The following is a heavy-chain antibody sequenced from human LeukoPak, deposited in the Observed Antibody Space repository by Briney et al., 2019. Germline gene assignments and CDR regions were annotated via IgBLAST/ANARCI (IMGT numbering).Heavy chain of an antibody. Sequence: SETLSLTCTVSGGSINRGGYYWSWIRQHPGKGLEWTGYIYNSGSTYYNPSLKSRVTMSVDTSKNQFSLKLSSVTAADTAVYYCARSSGAPDYWGQGTLVTVTS. CDR3: ARSSGAPDY. J-gene: IGHJ4*02. CDR1: GGSINRGGYY. CDR2: IYNSGST. V-gene: IGHV4-31*03. D-gene: IGHD6-19*01.